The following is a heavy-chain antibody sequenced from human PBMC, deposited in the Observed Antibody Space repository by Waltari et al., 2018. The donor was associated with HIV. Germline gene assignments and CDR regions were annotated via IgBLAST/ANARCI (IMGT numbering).Heavy chain of an antibody. V-gene: IGHV1-24*01. Sequence: QVQLIQSGAELKKPGASVKVSCKVFGYTLPELSMHWVRQAPGKGLGWMGGFDPEDDETIYAQKFQGRVTMTEDTSTDSAYMELSSLTSEDTAVYYCATGGGTTSIQLYDLDVWGQGTTVTVSS. D-gene: IGHD1-26*01. CDR2: FDPEDDET. J-gene: IGHJ6*02. CDR1: GYTLPELS. CDR3: ATGGGTTSIQLYDLDV.